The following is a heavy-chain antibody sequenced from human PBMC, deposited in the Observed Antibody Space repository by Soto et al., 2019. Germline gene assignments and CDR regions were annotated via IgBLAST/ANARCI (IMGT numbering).Heavy chain of an antibody. V-gene: IGHV1-18*01. Sequence: QVQLVQSGAEVEKPGASVKVSCKASGYTFTSYGMSWVRQAPGQGLEWMGWISDYNGNTNYDQKLQGRVTMTTDTSTSTADMELRSLGSDDTAVYYCARVSPHLVVVVGKPDYWGQGTLVTVSS. CDR2: ISDYNGNT. D-gene: IGHD2-15*01. CDR1: GYTFTSYG. CDR3: ARVSPHLVVVVGKPDY. J-gene: IGHJ4*02.